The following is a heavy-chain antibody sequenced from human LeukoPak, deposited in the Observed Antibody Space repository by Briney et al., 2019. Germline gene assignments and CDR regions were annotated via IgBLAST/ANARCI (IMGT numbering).Heavy chain of an antibody. V-gene: IGHV4-59*01. CDR2: IYYSGST. J-gene: IGHJ4*02. CDR3: AGGSSGYYPFDY. D-gene: IGHD3-22*01. Sequence: SETLSLTCTVSGGSISSYYWSWIRQPPGKGLEWIGYIYYSGSTNYNPSLKSRVTISVDTSKNQFSLKLSSVTAADTAVYYCAGGSSGYYPFDYWGQGTLVTVSS. CDR1: GGSISSYY.